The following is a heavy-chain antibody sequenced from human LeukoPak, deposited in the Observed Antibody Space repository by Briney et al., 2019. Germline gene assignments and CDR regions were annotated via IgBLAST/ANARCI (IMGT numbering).Heavy chain of an antibody. Sequence: GGSLRLSCAASGFTFDDYAMHWVRQAPGKGLEWVSLISGDGGSTYYADSVKGRFTISRDNSKNSLYLQMNSLRTEDTALYYCAKEGYCSGGSCSFDYWGQGTLVTVSS. CDR3: AKEGYCSGGSCSFDY. V-gene: IGHV3-43*02. D-gene: IGHD2-15*01. CDR2: ISGDGGST. CDR1: GFTFDDYA. J-gene: IGHJ4*02.